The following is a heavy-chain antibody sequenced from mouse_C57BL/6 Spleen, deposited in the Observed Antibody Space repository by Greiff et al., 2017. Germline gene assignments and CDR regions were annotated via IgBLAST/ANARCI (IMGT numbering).Heavy chain of an antibody. J-gene: IGHJ3*01. CDR2: IDPETGGT. Sequence: VQLQQSGAELVRPGASVTLSCKASGYTFTDYEMHWVKQRPVHGLEWIGAIDPETGGTAYNEKFKGKAILTADKSSSTAYMELSSLTSEDSAVYYGTEGLRPFGGWGQGTLVTVSA. CDR3: TEGLRPFGG. V-gene: IGHV1-15*01. CDR1: GYTFTDYE. D-gene: IGHD2-4*01.